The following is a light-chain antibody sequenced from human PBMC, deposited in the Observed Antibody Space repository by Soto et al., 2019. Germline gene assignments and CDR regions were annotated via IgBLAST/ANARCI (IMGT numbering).Light chain of an antibody. V-gene: IGKV3-20*01. J-gene: IGKJ1*01. CDR3: QQYGTSLP. CDR1: QSVGSS. CDR2: GAS. Sequence: EIVLTQSPGTLSLSPGERATLPCRASQSVGSSLAWYHQKPGQAPRLLIYGASTRATGIPDRFSGSGSGTDFTLTISRLEPEDFAVYYCQQYGTSLPFGQGTKVEIK.